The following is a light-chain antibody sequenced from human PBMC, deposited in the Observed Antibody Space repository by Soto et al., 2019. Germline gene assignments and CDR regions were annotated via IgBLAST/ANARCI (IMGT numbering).Light chain of an antibody. CDR2: DAS. CDR3: QQYKNWPIFT. CDR1: QSVSSN. Sequence: IVLTQSPATLSVSPGDRATLFCRASQSVSSNLAWYQQTPGQAPRLLIYDASTRATGIPARFSGSGSGIEFPPTISSLQSEDFAVYYCQQYKNWPIFTFGPGTKVDIK. V-gene: IGKV3-15*01. J-gene: IGKJ3*01.